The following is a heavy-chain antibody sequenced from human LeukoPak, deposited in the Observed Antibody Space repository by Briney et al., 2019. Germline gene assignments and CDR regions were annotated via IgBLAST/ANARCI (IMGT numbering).Heavy chain of an antibody. D-gene: IGHD1-7*01. J-gene: IGHJ3*02. V-gene: IGHV3-53*01. CDR2: IYSGGYT. CDR3: ARGKSSASDI. CDR1: GFTVSSNY. Sequence: GGSLRLSCAASGFTVSSNYMSWVRQAPGKGLEWVSVIYSGGYTYYADSAEGRFTISRDNSKNTLYLQMNSLRAEDTAVYYCARGKSSASDIWGQGTMVTVYS.